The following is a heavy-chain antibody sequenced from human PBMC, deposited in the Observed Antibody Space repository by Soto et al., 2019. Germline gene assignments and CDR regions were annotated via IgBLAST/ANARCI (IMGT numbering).Heavy chain of an antibody. J-gene: IGHJ4*02. CDR2: IYHSGST. Sequence: QVQLQESGPGLVKPSETLSLTCAVSGYSISSGYYWGWIRQPPGKGLEWIGSIYHSGSTYYNPSLKSRVTISVDTSKNQFSLKLSSVTAADTAVYYCARDQGSSGWQIFDYWGQXTLVXVXS. CDR3: ARDQGSSGWQIFDY. V-gene: IGHV4-38-2*02. D-gene: IGHD6-19*01. CDR1: GYSISSGYY.